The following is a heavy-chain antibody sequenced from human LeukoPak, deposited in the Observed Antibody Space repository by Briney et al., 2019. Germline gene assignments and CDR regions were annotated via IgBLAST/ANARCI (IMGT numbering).Heavy chain of an antibody. Sequence: GRSLRLSCAASGFTFDDYAIHWVRQAPGKGLEWVSLISGDGGNTYYAKSMKGRFTISRDNSKNTLYLQMNSLRSEDTAFYYCTKDVGSGSYYYFESWGQGTLVTVSS. CDR1: GFTFDDYA. V-gene: IGHV3-43*02. J-gene: IGHJ4*02. CDR2: ISGDGGNT. D-gene: IGHD1-26*01. CDR3: TKDVGSGSYYYFES.